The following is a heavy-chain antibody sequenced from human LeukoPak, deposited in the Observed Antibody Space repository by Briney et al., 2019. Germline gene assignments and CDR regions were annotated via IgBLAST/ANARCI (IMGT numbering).Heavy chain of an antibody. Sequence: SETLSLTCTVSGGSIPSYYWTWIRQPPGKGLEWIGYVFYSGDTNYNPSLKSRVTISVDASRNQFSLRLRSVTAADTALYYCARGIAIAGTLDFWGQGTLVTVSS. CDR3: ARGIAIAGTLDF. J-gene: IGHJ4*02. CDR2: VFYSGDT. CDR1: GGSIPSYY. D-gene: IGHD6-13*01. V-gene: IGHV4-59*13.